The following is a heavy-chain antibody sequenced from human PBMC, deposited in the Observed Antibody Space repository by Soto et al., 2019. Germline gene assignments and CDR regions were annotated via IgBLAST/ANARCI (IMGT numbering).Heavy chain of an antibody. CDR2: IYYSGST. Sequence: PSETLSLTCTVSGGSISSGGYYWSWIRQHPGKGLEWIGYIYYSGSTYYNPSLKSRVTISVDTSKNQFSLKLSSVTAADTAVYYWSRAPTVTTLSFDYWGQGTRVTVSS. CDR3: SRAPTVTTLSFDY. J-gene: IGHJ4*02. CDR1: GGSISSGGYY. V-gene: IGHV4-31*03. D-gene: IGHD4-17*01.